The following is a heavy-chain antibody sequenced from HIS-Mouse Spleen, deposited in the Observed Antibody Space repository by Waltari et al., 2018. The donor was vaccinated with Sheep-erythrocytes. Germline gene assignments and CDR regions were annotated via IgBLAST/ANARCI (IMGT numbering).Heavy chain of an antibody. Sequence: QVQLVASGGGVVQPGRSLRLSCAASVFTVRRHARHWVRQAPGKGLEWVAVISYDGSNKYYADSVKGRFTISRDNSKNTLYLQMNSLRAEDTAVYYCARGAYSSSWYPFQHWGQGTLVTVSS. CDR1: VFTVRRHA. CDR3: ARGAYSSSWYPFQH. J-gene: IGHJ1*01. V-gene: IGHV3-30-3*01. CDR2: ISYDGSNK. D-gene: IGHD6-13*01.